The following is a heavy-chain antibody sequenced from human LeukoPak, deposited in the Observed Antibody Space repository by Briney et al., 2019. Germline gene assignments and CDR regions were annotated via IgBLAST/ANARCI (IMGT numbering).Heavy chain of an antibody. Sequence: GGSLRPSCAASGFTFSSYSMNWVRQAPGKGLEWVSYISSSSSTIYYADSVKGRFTISRDNAKNSLYLQMNSLRAEDTAVYYCAKGGDYGDYGTTSNDYWGQGTLVTASS. V-gene: IGHV3-48*04. CDR1: GFTFSSYS. D-gene: IGHD4-17*01. CDR3: AKGGDYGDYGTTSNDY. CDR2: ISSSSSTI. J-gene: IGHJ4*02.